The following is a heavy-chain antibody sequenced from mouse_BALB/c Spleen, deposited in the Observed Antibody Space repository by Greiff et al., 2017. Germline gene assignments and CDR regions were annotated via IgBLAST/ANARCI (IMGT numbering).Heavy chain of an antibody. V-gene: IGHV5-17*02. Sequence: EVMLVESGGGLVQPGGSRKLSCAASGFTFSSFGMHWVRQAPEKGLEWVAYISSGSSTIYYADTVKGRFTISRDNPKNTLFLQMTSLRSEDTAMYYCANGSPWFAYSGQGTLVTVSA. CDR3: ANGSPWFAY. CDR2: ISSGSSTI. J-gene: IGHJ3*01. CDR1: GFTFSSFG. D-gene: IGHD1-1*01.